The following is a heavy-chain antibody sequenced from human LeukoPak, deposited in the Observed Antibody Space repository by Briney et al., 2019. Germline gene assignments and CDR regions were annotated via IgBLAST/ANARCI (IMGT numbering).Heavy chain of an antibody. Sequence: ASVKVSCKVSGYSLTDLNMQWVRQAPGKGLECMGGFDPEQAKTIYAQKFQGRVTMTEDTSTDTAHLELSSLRSEDTAVYYCATRSGDFWSGYENWGQGTLVTVSS. J-gene: IGHJ4*02. CDR1: GYSLTDLN. CDR3: ATRSGDFWSGYEN. V-gene: IGHV1-24*01. D-gene: IGHD3-3*01. CDR2: FDPEQAKT.